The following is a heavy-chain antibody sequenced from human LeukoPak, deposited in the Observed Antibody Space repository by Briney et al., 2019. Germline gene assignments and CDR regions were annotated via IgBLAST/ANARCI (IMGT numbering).Heavy chain of an antibody. CDR3: ARDLSGSGSYYNWFDP. CDR1: GFTFSSYA. V-gene: IGHV3-30*04. D-gene: IGHD3-10*01. Sequence: QTGGSLRLSCAASGFTFSSYAMHWVRQAPGKGLEWVAVISYDGSNEYYADSVKGRFTISRDNSKNTLYLQMNSLRAEDTAVYYCARDLSGSGSYYNWFDPWGQGTLVTVSS. J-gene: IGHJ5*02. CDR2: ISYDGSNE.